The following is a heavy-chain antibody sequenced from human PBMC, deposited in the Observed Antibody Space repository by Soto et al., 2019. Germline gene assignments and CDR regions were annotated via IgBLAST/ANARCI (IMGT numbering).Heavy chain of an antibody. CDR1: GFTFSSYG. J-gene: IGHJ6*02. V-gene: IGHV3-30*18. CDR2: ISYDGSNK. CDR3: AKDGNTLYYYGMDV. D-gene: IGHD2-15*01. Sequence: PGGSLRLSCAASGFTFSSYGMHWVRPAPGKGLEWVAVISYDGSNKYYADSVKGRFTISRDNSKNTLYLQMNSLRAEDTAVYYCAKDGNTLYYYGMDVWGQGTTVTVSS.